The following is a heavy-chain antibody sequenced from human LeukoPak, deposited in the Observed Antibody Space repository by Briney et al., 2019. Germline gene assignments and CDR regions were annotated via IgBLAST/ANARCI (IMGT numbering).Heavy chain of an antibody. CDR2: LSSSSTNI. V-gene: IGHV3-21*01. J-gene: IGHJ4*02. D-gene: IGHD3-22*01. CDR1: GFTFSSYS. CDR3: ATTPKSYYYDSSGYYYDDLDY. Sequence: PGGSLRLSCAASGFTFSSYSMNWVRQAPGKGLEWVSSLSSSSTNIYYADSVKGRFTISRDNAKNSLYLQMNSLRAEDTAVYYCATTPKSYYYDSSGYYYDDLDYWGQGTLVTVSS.